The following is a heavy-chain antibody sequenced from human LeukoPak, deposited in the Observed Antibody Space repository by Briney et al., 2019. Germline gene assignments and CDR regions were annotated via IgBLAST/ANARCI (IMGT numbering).Heavy chain of an antibody. CDR3: SRTFAWYRAIDY. V-gene: IGHV3-11*01. CDR1: GFTFSEYH. CDR2: ISSTGSNA. J-gene: IGHJ4*02. D-gene: IGHD3-9*01. Sequence: TGGSLRLSCAASGFTFSEYHMSWVRQAPGKGLEWISYISSTGSNAYYADSLKGRSTISRDNAKNLVYLEMNSLRVEDTAVYFCSRTFAWYRAIDYWGQGTLVTVSS.